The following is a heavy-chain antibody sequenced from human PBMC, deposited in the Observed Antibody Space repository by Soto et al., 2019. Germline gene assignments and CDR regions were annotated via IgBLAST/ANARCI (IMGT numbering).Heavy chain of an antibody. CDR3: LRDQRHWNEFADQ. D-gene: IGHD1-1*01. J-gene: IGHJ4*02. CDR2: ISQDGAIA. CDR1: GFAFGSYW. Sequence: VQLVESGGGLVQPGGFLRLSCVASGFAFGSYWMHWVRQAPGKGLVWVSRISQDGAIATQADSVKGRFTISRDNAKNTLFLQMNSLRADDTAVYYCLRDQRHWNEFADQWGQGTLVTVSS. V-gene: IGHV3-74*01.